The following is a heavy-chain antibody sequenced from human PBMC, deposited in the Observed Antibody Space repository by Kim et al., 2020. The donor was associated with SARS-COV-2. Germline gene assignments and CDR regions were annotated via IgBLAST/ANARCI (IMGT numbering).Heavy chain of an antibody. J-gene: IGHJ4*02. V-gene: IGHV1-8*01. Sequence: SGNAGYEQKFQGSVTMTRNTSISTAYMELSSLRSEDTAVYYCASGSHFDYWGQGTLVTVSS. CDR3: ASGSHFDY. CDR2: SGNA.